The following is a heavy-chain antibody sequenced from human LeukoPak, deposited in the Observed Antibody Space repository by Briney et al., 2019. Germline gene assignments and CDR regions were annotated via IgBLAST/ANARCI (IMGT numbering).Heavy chain of an antibody. J-gene: IGHJ6*02. CDR1: GYTFPTYG. D-gene: IGHD5-12*01. V-gene: IGHV1-18*01. CDR2: ISAHNGDT. Sequence: ASVKVSCKASGYTFPTYGITRVRQAPGHGLEWMGWISAHNGDTNYAQNLQGRVTMTTDTSTRTAYMELRSLTSDDTAVYYCASSGGIVAMVGGYYYGMDVWGQGTTVTVSS. CDR3: ASSGGIVAMVGGYYYGMDV.